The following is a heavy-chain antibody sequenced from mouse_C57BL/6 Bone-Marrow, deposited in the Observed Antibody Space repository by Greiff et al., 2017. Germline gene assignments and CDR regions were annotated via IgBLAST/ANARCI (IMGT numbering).Heavy chain of an antibody. CDR2: IRNKANGYTT. CDR1: GFTFTDYY. D-gene: IGHD2-4*01. J-gene: IGHJ2*01. Sequence: DVMLVESGGGLVQPGGSLSLSCAASGFTFTDYYMSWVRQPPGKALEWLGFIRNKANGYTTEYSASVKGRFTISRDNSQSILYLQMNALRAEDSATYYCARYRVDYDGYYFDYWGQGTTLTVSS. V-gene: IGHV7-3*01. CDR3: ARYRVDYDGYYFDY.